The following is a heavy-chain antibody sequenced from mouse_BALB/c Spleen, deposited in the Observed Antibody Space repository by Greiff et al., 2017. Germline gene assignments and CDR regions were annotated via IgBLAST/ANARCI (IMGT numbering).Heavy chain of an antibody. D-gene: IGHD2-4*01. J-gene: IGHJ3*01. Sequence: VQLQQSGAELMKPGASVKIPCKASGYTFTDYNMDWVKQSHGKSLEWIGDINPNNGGTIYNQKFKGKATLTVDKSSSTAYMELRSLTSEDTAVYYCARYEDYDGFAYWGQGTLVTVSA. CDR1: GYTFTDYN. CDR3: ARYEDYDGFAY. V-gene: IGHV1-18*01. CDR2: INPNNGGT.